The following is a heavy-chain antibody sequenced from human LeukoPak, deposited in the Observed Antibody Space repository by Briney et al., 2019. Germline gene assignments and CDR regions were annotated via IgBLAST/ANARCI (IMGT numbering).Heavy chain of an antibody. Sequence: GESLTISCKASGYSFTKYWIAWVRQMPGEGLEWMGTIYPGDSDARYSPSFQGQVTLSVDRSITTAYLQWPSLKASDTAIYYCARPYSTGIRDAYDMWGQGTMVIVSS. D-gene: IGHD2-8*02. CDR2: IYPGDSDA. CDR3: ARPYSTGIRDAYDM. V-gene: IGHV5-51*01. CDR1: GYSFTKYW. J-gene: IGHJ3*02.